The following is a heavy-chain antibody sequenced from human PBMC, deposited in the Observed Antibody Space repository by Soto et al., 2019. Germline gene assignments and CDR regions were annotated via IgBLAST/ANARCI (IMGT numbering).Heavy chain of an antibody. J-gene: IGHJ6*02. D-gene: IGHD6-19*01. CDR3: AREVEGQWLVEVGMDV. Sequence: ETLSLTCAISGYSVSSNSAAWNWIRQSPSRGLEWLGMTYYRSKWYNDYAVSVKSRITINPDTSKNQFSLQLNSVTPEDTAVYYCAREVEGQWLVEVGMDVWGQGTTVTVSS. V-gene: IGHV6-1*01. CDR2: TYYRSKWYN. CDR1: GYSVSSNSAA.